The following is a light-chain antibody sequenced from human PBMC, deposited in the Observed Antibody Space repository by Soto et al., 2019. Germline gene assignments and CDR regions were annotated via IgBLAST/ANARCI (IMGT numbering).Light chain of an antibody. CDR3: QQYKSYPYT. Sequence: DTQMTQTPSSLAAFVGDRVTITCRASHDITNYLAWFQQKPGKAPKSLIYAASSLQSGVPSRFSGSGFGADFTLTIDSLQPEDFATYYCQQYKSYPYTFGQGTKVDIK. J-gene: IGKJ2*01. V-gene: IGKV1-16*01. CDR1: HDITNY. CDR2: AAS.